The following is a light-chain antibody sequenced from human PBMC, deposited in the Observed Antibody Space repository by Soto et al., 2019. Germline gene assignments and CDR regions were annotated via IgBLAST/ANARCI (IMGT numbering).Light chain of an antibody. CDR1: QSVSSN. V-gene: IGKV3-15*01. CDR2: ATS. Sequence: EIVMTQSPATLSVSPGERASLSCRASQSVSSNLAWYQQKPGQTPRLLIYATSTRATGIPARFSGSGSGTEFTLTISSLQSEDFAVYYCQHYNNWPLTFVGGTKVKIK. CDR3: QHYNNWPLT. J-gene: IGKJ4*01.